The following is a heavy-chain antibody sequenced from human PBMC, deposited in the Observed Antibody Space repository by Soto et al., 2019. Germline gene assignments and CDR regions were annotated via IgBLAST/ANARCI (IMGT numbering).Heavy chain of an antibody. Sequence: HPGGSLRLSCAASGFTFSSYWMSWVRQAPGKGLEWVANIKQDGSEKYYVDSVKGRFTISRDNAKNSLYLQMNSLRAEDTAVYYCASNDAYYYYGMDVWGQGTTVTVSS. CDR3: ASNDAYYYYGMDV. CDR2: IKQDGSEK. J-gene: IGHJ6*02. D-gene: IGHD1-1*01. CDR1: GFTFSSYW. V-gene: IGHV3-7*01.